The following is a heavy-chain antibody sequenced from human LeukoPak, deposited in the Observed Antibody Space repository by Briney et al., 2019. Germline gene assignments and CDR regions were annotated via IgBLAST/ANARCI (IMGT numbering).Heavy chain of an antibody. CDR3: ARGELRYSSSCFDY. Sequence: PGGSLRLSCGASGFTFSANALSWVRQAPGKGLEWVSTIYDGGSNTYYADSVKGRFTISRDNSKNTLYLQMNSLRAEDTAVYYCARGELRYSSSCFDYWGQGTLVTVSS. V-gene: IGHV3-23*01. J-gene: IGHJ4*02. CDR2: IYDGGSNT. CDR1: GFTFSANA. D-gene: IGHD6-6*01.